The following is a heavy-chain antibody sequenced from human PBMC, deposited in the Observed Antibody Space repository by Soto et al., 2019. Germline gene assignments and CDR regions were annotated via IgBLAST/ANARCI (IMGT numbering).Heavy chain of an antibody. D-gene: IGHD6-13*01. V-gene: IGHV4-59*01. CDR2: IFYRGET. J-gene: IGHJ4*02. Sequence: QVQLQESGPGLVKPSETLSLTCTISGGSISPYFWSWIRQPPGKRLEWIGYIFYRGETKFNPSLKSRVTMSVYPSTNQLSLNLTSVTAADTAIYYCARDAPVGSYFDYWGRGALVTVSS. CDR1: GGSISPYF. CDR3: ARDAPVGSYFDY.